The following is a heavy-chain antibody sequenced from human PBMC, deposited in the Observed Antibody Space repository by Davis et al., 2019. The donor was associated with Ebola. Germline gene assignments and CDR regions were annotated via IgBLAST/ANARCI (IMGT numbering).Heavy chain of an antibody. CDR2: IIPIFGTA. CDR1: GGTFSSYA. CDR3: ASVDTAMAPYGMDV. Sequence: SVKVSCKASGGTFSSYAISWVRQAPGQGLEWMGGIIPIFGTANYAQKFQGRVTITADESTSTAYMELSSLRSEDTAVYYCASVDTAMAPYGMDVWGQGTTVTVSS. D-gene: IGHD5-18*01. J-gene: IGHJ6*02. V-gene: IGHV1-69*13.